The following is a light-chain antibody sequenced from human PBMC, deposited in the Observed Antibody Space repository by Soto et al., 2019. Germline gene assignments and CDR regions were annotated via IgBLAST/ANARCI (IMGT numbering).Light chain of an antibody. J-gene: IGKJ1*01. CDR2: GAS. V-gene: IGKV3-20*01. Sequence: VLTQSPATLSLSPGERATLSCRASQSVSNSYLAWYQQKPGQAPRLLIYGASSRATGIPDRFSGSGSGTDFTLTISRLEPEDFAVYYCQQYGSSPWTFGQGTKVDIK. CDR1: QSVSNSY. CDR3: QQYGSSPWT.